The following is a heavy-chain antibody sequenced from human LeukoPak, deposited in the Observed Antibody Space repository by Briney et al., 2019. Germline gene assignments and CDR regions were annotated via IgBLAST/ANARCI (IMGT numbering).Heavy chain of an antibody. D-gene: IGHD3-3*01. V-gene: IGHV4-39*01. J-gene: IGHJ4*02. Sequence: SETLSLTCTVSGGSISSSSYYWGWIRQPPGKGLEWIGSIYDSGSTYYNPSLKSRVTISVDTSKNQFSLKLNSVTAADTAMYYCQSRFLEWLLDYWGQGTLVTVSS. CDR1: GGSISSSSYY. CDR3: QSRFLEWLLDY. CDR2: IYDSGST.